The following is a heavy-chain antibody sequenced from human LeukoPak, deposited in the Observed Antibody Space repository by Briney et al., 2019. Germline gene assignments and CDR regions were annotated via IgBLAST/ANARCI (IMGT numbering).Heavy chain of an antibody. CDR1: GYTFTSYA. CDR3: AREYSSGWPRTNWFDP. J-gene: IGHJ5*02. CDR2: INAGNGNT. V-gene: IGHV1-3*01. Sequence: GASVKVSCKASGYTFTSYAMHWVRQAPGQRLEWMGWINAGNGNTKYSQEFQGRVTITRDTSASTAYMELSSLRSDDTAVYYCAREYSSGWPRTNWFDPWGQGTLVTVSS. D-gene: IGHD6-19*01.